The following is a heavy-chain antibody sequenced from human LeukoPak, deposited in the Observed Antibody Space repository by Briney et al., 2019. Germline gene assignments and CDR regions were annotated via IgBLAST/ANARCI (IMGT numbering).Heavy chain of an antibody. CDR1: GGTFSSYG. D-gene: IGHD3-3*01. CDR2: ISAYNGNT. Sequence: ASVKVSCKASGGTFSSYGISWVRQAPGQGLEWMGWISAYNGNTNYAQKLQGRVTMTTDTSTSTAYMELGSLRSDDTAVYYCARVEGMEWPLYWGQGTLVTVSS. CDR3: ARVEGMEWPLY. V-gene: IGHV1-18*01. J-gene: IGHJ4*02.